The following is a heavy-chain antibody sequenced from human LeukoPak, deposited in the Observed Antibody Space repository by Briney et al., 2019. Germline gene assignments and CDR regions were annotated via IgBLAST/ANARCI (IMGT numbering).Heavy chain of an antibody. CDR1: GFTFSSSA. Sequence: GGSLRLSCAASGFTFSSSAMSWVRQAPGKGLEWVSAISNNGGYTYYADSVQGRFTISRDNSKSTLCLQMNSLRAEDTAVYYCASGGSYFDYWGQGTLVTVSS. V-gene: IGHV3-23*01. CDR2: ISNNGGYT. J-gene: IGHJ4*02. D-gene: IGHD1-26*01. CDR3: ASGGSYFDY.